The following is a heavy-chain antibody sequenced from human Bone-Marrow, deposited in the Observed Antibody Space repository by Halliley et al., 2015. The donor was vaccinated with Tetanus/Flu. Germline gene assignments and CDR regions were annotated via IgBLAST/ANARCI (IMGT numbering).Heavy chain of an antibody. J-gene: IGHJ4*02. Sequence: VQLVQSGAEVKKPGASVRVSCKASGYTFTTFAISWVRQAPGQGLEWMGRINTYNGDTKYAQGLQGRVTMTTDTSTSTAYMELRGLRSDDTAIYYWARDLTWGYFDYWGRGIRVTVSS. CDR3: ARDLTWGYFDY. CDR2: INTYNGDT. D-gene: IGHD1-26*01. CDR1: GYTFTTFA. V-gene: IGHV1-18*01.